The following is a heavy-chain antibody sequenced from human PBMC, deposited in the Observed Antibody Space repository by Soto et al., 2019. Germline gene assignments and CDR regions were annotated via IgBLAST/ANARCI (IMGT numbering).Heavy chain of an antibody. V-gene: IGHV1-2*04. Sequence: QVQLVQSGAEVKKPGASVKVSCRTSGYSFTGNYIHWVRQAPGQGLEWMGWISPRSVGTKYAQKFQGWVTMTRDTSMSTVFMELSRLRSDDTAVYYCARGGYSSSYYGYDYWGQGTLVTVSS. CDR2: ISPRSVGT. D-gene: IGHD6-13*01. CDR1: GYSFTGNY. J-gene: IGHJ4*02. CDR3: ARGGYSSSYYGYDY.